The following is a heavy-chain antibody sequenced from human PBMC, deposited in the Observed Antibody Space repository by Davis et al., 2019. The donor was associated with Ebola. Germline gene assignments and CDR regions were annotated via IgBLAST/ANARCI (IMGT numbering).Heavy chain of an antibody. J-gene: IGHJ6*02. CDR2: INQSGTT. Sequence: PSETLSLTCEVYGGSFSGDYWSWIRQPPGKGLEWIGEINQSGTTNYNPSLKSRVSISLHTSKDQFTLRLGSVTAADTAVYYCARLVSALRFLEWLPSNYYYYNLDVWGQGTTVTVSS. V-gene: IGHV4-34*01. CDR1: GGSFSGDY. CDR3: ARLVSALRFLEWLPSNYYYYNLDV. D-gene: IGHD3-3*01.